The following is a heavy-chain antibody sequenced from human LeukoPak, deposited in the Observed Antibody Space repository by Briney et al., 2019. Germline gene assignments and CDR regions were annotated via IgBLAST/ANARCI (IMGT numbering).Heavy chain of an antibody. Sequence: HPGGSLRLSCAASGFTVSSNYMSWVRQAPGKGLEWVSVIYSGGSTYYADSVKGRFTISRHNSKNTLYLQMNSLRAEDTAVYYCARDLADGYNSFDYWGQGTLVTVSS. J-gene: IGHJ4*02. CDR3: ARDLADGYNSFDY. CDR1: GFTVSSNY. V-gene: IGHV3-53*01. D-gene: IGHD5-24*01. CDR2: IYSGGST.